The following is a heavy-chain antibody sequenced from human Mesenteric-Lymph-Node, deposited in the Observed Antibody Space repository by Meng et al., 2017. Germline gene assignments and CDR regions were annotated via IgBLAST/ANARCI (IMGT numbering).Heavy chain of an antibody. D-gene: IGHD1-26*01. J-gene: IGHJ5*02. CDR3: ARGQRSYSGSYPEWFDP. Sequence: QVALEESGPGLVKPSQSLSLTFTVSGGSISSGDYYWSWIRQPPGKGLEWIGYIYYSGSTYYNPSLKGRVTISVDTSKNQFSLNLSSVTAADTAVYYCARGQRSYSGSYPEWFDPWGQGTLVTVSS. CDR2: IYYSGST. CDR1: GGSISSGDYY. V-gene: IGHV4-30-4*01.